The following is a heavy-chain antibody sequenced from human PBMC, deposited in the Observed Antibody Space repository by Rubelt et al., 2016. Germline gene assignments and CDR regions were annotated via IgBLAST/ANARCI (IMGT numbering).Heavy chain of an antibody. D-gene: IGHD2-15*01. CDR1: GFTFRTYG. J-gene: IGHJ5*02. V-gene: IGHV3-33*01. Sequence: GGGVVQPGRSLRLSCAASGFTFRTYGMHWVRQAPGKGLEWVAVIWYDGGYKYNADSVQGRFTISRDNSKNTVYLQMNNLRGEDTAVYYCVRDDCSGGACPSDPWGQGTLVTVSS. CDR3: VRDDCSGGACPSDP. CDR2: IWYDGGYK.